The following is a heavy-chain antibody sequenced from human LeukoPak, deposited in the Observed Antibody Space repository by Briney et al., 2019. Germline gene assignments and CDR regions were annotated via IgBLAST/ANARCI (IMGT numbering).Heavy chain of an antibody. V-gene: IGHV4-30-4*08. CDR1: GGSISSGDYY. CDR2: IYYSGST. CDR3: ARGFWSGYYNSNWFDP. D-gene: IGHD3-3*01. J-gene: IGHJ5*02. Sequence: SETLSLTCTVSGGSISSGDYYWNWIRQPPGKGLEWIGYIYYSGSTYYNPSLKSRLTKSVDTSKNQFSLKLSSVTAADTAVYYCARGFWSGYYNSNWFDPWGQGTLVTVSS.